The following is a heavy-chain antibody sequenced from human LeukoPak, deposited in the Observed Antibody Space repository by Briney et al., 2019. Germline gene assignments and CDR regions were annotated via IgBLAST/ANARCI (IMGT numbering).Heavy chain of an antibody. V-gene: IGHV3-21*01. CDR1: GFTFSSYS. CDR3: ARDRGSGWYPLDY. D-gene: IGHD6-19*01. Sequence: PGGSLRLSCAASGFTFSSYSMNWVRQAPWRGVEWVSCISSSSSYIYYADSVKGGFTISRDNAKNSLYLQMNSPRAEDTAVYYCARDRGSGWYPLDYWGQGTLVTVSS. J-gene: IGHJ4*02. CDR2: ISSSSSYI.